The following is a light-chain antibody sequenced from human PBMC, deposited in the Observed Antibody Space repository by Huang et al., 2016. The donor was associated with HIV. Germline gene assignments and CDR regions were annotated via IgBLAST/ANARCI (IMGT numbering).Light chain of an antibody. J-gene: IGKJ5*01. CDR1: QPVLYSSNNKNY. V-gene: IGKV4-1*01. Sequence: DIVMTQSPDSLAVSLGERATINCESSQPVLYSSNNKNYVAWYQQKPGQPPKLLIYWASTREFGVPDRFTGSGSGTDFTLTISSLQAEDVAVYYCQQYDNTPITFGQGTRLEIK. CDR2: WAS. CDR3: QQYDNTPIT.